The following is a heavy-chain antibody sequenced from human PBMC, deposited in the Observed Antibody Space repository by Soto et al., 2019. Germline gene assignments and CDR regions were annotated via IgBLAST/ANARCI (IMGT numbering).Heavy chain of an antibody. V-gene: IGHV4-59*01. CDR2: IYYSGST. CDR3: ARDLGSSWYI. J-gene: IGHJ4*02. CDR1: GGSISSYY. Sequence: SETLSLTCTVSGGSISSYYWSWIRQPPGKGLEWIGYIYYSGSTNYNPSLKSRVTISVDTSKNQFSLKLSSVTAADTAVYYCARDLGSSWYIWGQGTLVTVSS. D-gene: IGHD6-13*01.